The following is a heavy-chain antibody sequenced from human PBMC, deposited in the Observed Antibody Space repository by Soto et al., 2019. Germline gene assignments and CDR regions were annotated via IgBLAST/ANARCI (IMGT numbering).Heavy chain of an antibody. V-gene: IGHV3-73*01. Sequence: EVLLVESGGGVVQPGGSLKLSCAASGFVFKDSSINWVRQASGKGLEWVGRIRDRAYNYATAYTASVKGRFTTSRDDSNNTAYLQMTSLKTEDTAIYYCTRLISAAQDYWGQGTLVTVSS. CDR2: IRDRAYNYAT. CDR3: TRLISAAQDY. D-gene: IGHD3-10*01. J-gene: IGHJ4*02. CDR1: GFVFKDSS.